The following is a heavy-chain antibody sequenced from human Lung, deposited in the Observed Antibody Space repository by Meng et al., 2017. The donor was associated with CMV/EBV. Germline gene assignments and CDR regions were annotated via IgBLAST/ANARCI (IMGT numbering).Heavy chain of an antibody. D-gene: IGHD3-16*01. CDR1: GFRFDDSG. CDR2: IRHDGTNK. Sequence: SCAASGFRFDDSGVHWVRQTPGKGLEWVAFIRHDGTNKFYGDSVKGRFTISRDNSKNTVYLQMNSLRPEETAVYYCAKALLFFGGRNAYFDYWAQGTXVTVSS. CDR3: AKALLFFGGRNAYFDY. V-gene: IGHV3-30*02. J-gene: IGHJ4*02.